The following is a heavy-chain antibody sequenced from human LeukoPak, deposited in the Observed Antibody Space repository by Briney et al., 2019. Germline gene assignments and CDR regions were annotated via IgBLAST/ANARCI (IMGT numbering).Heavy chain of an antibody. CDR3: VRVGPPNAGSFDL. V-gene: IGHV3-7*04. D-gene: IGHD3-10*01. CDR2: IRQEGSER. CDR1: GFPFSRDW. Sequence: GGSLRLSCVASGFPFSRDWMSWVRQAPGRGLEWVANIRQEGSERHYVDSVKGRFIVSRDNARDSLYLQMNSLRVDDTAMYYCVRVGPPNAGSFDLWGQGSLATVAS. J-gene: IGHJ1*01.